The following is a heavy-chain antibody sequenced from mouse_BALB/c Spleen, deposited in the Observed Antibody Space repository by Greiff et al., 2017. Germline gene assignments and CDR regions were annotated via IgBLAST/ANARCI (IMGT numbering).Heavy chain of an antibody. CDR2: ISYSGST. V-gene: IGHV3-8*02. CDR1: GDSITSGY. J-gene: IGHJ1*01. D-gene: IGHD1-1*01. CDR3: ARSGYYGHWYFDV. Sequence: EVMLVESGPSLVKPSQTLSLTCSVTGDSITSGYWNWIRKFPGNKLEYMGYISYSGSTYYNPSLKSRISITRDTSKNQYYLQLNSVTTEDTATYYCARSGYYGHWYFDVWGAGTTVTVSS.